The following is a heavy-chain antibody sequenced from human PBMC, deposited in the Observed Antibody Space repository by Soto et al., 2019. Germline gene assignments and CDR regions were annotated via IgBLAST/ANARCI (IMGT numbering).Heavy chain of an antibody. CDR3: AGYTYYYDSSGPNPFDY. CDR2: IYHSGST. Sequence: SETLSLTCTVSGYSISSGYYWGWIRQPPGKGLEWIGSIYHSGSTYYNPSLKSRVTISVDTSKNQFSLKLSSVTAADTAVYYCAGYTYYYDSSGPNPFDYWGQGTLVTVSS. CDR1: GYSISSGYY. D-gene: IGHD3-22*01. V-gene: IGHV4-38-2*02. J-gene: IGHJ4*02.